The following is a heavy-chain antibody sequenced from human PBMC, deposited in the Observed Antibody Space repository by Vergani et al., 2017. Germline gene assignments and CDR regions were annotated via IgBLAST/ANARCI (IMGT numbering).Heavy chain of an antibody. D-gene: IGHD5-24*01. V-gene: IGHV1-69*08. J-gene: IGHJ5*02. CDR2: IIPILGIA. Sequence: QVQLVQSGAEVKKPGSSVKVSCKASGGTFSRYTISWVRQAPGQGLEWMGRIIPILGIANYAQKFQGRVTITADKSTSTAYMELRSLRSEDTAVYYCARDRGDGYNTHNGFDPWGQGTLVTGSS. CDR3: ARDRGDGYNTHNGFDP. CDR1: GGTFSRYT.